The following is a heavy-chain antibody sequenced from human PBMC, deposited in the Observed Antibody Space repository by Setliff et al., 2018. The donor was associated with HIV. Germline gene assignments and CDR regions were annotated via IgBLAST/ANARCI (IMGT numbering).Heavy chain of an antibody. CDR2: VSSSGNT. J-gene: IGHJ6*03. Sequence: LSLTCTVSGGSISSGGYFWSWIRQPAGGGLVWIGRVSSSGNTNYNPSLKSRVIISLDTSKNQFSLKLSSVTAADTAVYYCASHGDYYYYYMDVWGKGTTVTVSS. CDR1: GGSISSGGYF. CDR3: ASHGDYYYYYMDV. D-gene: IGHD3-3*01. V-gene: IGHV4-61*02.